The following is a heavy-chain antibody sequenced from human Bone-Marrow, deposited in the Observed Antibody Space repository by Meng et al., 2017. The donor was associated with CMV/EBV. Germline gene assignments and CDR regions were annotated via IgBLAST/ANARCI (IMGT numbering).Heavy chain of an antibody. D-gene: IGHD2-21*01. V-gene: IGHV4-34*01. CDR2: ISHSGRT. J-gene: IGHJ1*01. Sequence: ESLKISCAASGFTFSSYWMSWVRQAPGKGLEWIGAISHSGRTNYNPSLKSRVTISIDTSKNQFSLKLSSVTAADTAVYYCARAGVFPRYFQHWGQGTLVTVSS. CDR3: ARAGVFPRYFQH. CDR1: GFTFSSYW.